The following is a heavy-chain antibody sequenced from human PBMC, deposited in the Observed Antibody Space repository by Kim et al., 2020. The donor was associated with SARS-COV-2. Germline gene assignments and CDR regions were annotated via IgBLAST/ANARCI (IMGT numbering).Heavy chain of an antibody. Sequence: GGSLRLSCAASGFTFSSYSMNWVRQAPGKGLEWVSSISSSSSYIYYADSVKGRFTISRDNAKNSLYLQMNSLRAEDTAVYYCARVTSSSYVWGSYIDYYFDYWGQGTLVTVSS. J-gene: IGHJ4*02. V-gene: IGHV3-21*01. CDR2: ISSSSSYI. CDR3: ARVTSSSYVWGSYIDYYFDY. D-gene: IGHD3-16*01. CDR1: GFTFSSYS.